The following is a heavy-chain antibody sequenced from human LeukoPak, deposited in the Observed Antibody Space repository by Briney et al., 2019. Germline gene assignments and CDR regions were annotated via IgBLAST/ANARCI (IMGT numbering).Heavy chain of an antibody. CDR1: GGSISSYY. J-gene: IGHJ4*02. V-gene: IGHV3-23*01. CDR2: ISGSGGST. CDR3: AKTTRGTGCISTTCSFFDY. Sequence: ETLSLTCTVSGGSISSYYWSWVRQAPGKGLEWVSGISGSGGSTYYADSVKGRFTISRDNSKNTVYLQMTSLRADDTAVYYCAKTTRGTGCISTTCSFFDYWGQGTLVTVSS. D-gene: IGHD2-2*01.